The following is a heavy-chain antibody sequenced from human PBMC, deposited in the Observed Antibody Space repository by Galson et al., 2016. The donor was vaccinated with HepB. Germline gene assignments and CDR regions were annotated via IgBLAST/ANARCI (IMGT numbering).Heavy chain of an antibody. D-gene: IGHD6-13*01. J-gene: IGHJ4*02. CDR3: ARVTRIAATGTGFDY. V-gene: IGHV4-59*01. Sequence: SETLSLTCTVSGGSISSYYWSWIRQPPGKGLEWIGYVYYSGSTDYNPFLKSRVSISVDTSKNQFSLKLSSVTAADTAMYYCARVTRIAATGTGFDYWGQGTLVTVSS. CDR2: VYYSGST. CDR1: GGSISSYY.